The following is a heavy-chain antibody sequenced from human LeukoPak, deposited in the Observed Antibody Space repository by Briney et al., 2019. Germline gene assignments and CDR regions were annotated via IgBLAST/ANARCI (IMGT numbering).Heavy chain of an antibody. J-gene: IGHJ3*02. CDR1: GGSISSGGYY. Sequence: PSQTLSLTCTVSGGSISSGGYYWSWIRQHPGKGLEWIGYIYYSGSTYYNPSLKSRVTISVDTSKNQFSLKLSSVTAADTAVYYCARAVTPYSSSGDAFDIWGQGTMVTVSS. D-gene: IGHD6-13*01. CDR3: ARAVTPYSSSGDAFDI. CDR2: IYYSGST. V-gene: IGHV4-31*03.